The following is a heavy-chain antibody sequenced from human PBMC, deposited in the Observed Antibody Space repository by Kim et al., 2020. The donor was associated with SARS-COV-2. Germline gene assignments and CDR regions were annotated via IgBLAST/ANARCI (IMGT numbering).Heavy chain of an antibody. CDR3: AKLAYVWGSYRYSYFDY. D-gene: IGHD3-16*02. CDR2: ISWNSGNI. J-gene: IGHJ4*02. Sequence: GGSLRLSCVASGFTFGDYAMHWVRQAPGKGLEWVSGISWNSGNIGYADSVKGRFTISRDNAKNSLYLQMNSLGAEDTALYYCAKLAYVWGSYRYSYFDYWGQGSLVTVSS. CDR1: GFTFGDYA. V-gene: IGHV3-9*01.